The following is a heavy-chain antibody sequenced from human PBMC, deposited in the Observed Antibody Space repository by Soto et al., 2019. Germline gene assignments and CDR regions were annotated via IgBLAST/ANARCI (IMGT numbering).Heavy chain of an antibody. J-gene: IGHJ4*02. V-gene: IGHV3-15*07. CDR1: SVSNAW. CDR2: IKSKTDGGTT. D-gene: IGHD2-21*02. CDR3: TTRGGYSSFDY. Sequence: SVSNAWMNWVRQAPGKGLEWVGRIKSKTDGGTTDYAAPVKGRFTISRDDSKNTLYLQMNSLKTEDTAVYYCTTRGGYSSFDYWGQGTLVTVSS.